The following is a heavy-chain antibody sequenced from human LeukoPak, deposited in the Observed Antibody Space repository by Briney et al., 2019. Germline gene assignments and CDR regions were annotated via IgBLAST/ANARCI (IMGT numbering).Heavy chain of an antibody. CDR3: AKGPQLGSIDY. CDR1: GFIFSTYW. D-gene: IGHD7-27*01. J-gene: IGHJ4*02. V-gene: IGHV3-9*01. CDR2: ISWNSGTI. Sequence: GGSLRLSCTASGFIFSTYWMHWVRQAPGKGLEWVSGISWNSGTIGYADSVKGRFIISRDNAKNSLYLQMNSLRPDDTAFYYCAKGPQLGSIDYWGQGTLVTVSS.